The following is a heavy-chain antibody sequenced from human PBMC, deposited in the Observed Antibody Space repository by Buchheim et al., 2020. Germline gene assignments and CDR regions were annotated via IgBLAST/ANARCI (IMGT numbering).Heavy chain of an antibody. Sequence: QVQLQESGPGLVKPSQTLSLTCTVSGGSISSGDYYWSWIRQPPGKGLEWIGYIYYSGSTYYNPSLKSRLSISIDTPKNQFSLRLRSVTAADTAVYYCARGGAYGEYVWWGQGTL. J-gene: IGHJ4*02. CDR1: GGSISSGDYY. CDR2: IYYSGST. V-gene: IGHV4-30-4*01. CDR3: ARGGAYGEYVW. D-gene: IGHD4-17*01.